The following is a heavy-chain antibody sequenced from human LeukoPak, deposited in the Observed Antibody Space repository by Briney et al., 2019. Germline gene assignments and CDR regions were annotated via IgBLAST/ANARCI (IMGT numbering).Heavy chain of an antibody. CDR3: ARERGDYDGFDY. Sequence: ASVKVSCKASGYTFTGYYMHWVRQAPGQGLEWMGWINPNSGGTNYAQKFQGRVTITRDTSASTAYMELSSLTSEDTAVYYCARERGDYDGFDYWGQGTLVTVSS. J-gene: IGHJ4*02. CDR2: INPNSGGT. V-gene: IGHV1-2*02. D-gene: IGHD4-23*01. CDR1: GYTFTGYY.